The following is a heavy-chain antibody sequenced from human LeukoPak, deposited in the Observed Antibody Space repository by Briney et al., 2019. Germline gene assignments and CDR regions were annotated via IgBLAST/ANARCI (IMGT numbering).Heavy chain of an antibody. CDR1: RYSFTNYG. Sequence: GSVKVSCKAFRYSFTNYGFTWVRRAPGQGLEWMGWISAFNGNTNYAQKFQGRVTVTTDTSTSTAYMELRSLRSDDTAVYYCASSRLGNSYNYFGMDVWGQGTTVTVSS. D-gene: IGHD3-16*01. CDR3: ASSRLGNSYNYFGMDV. V-gene: IGHV1-18*01. J-gene: IGHJ6*02. CDR2: ISAFNGNT.